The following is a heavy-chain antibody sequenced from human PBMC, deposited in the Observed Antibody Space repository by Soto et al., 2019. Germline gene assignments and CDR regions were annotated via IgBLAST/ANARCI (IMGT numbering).Heavy chain of an antibody. D-gene: IGHD2-2*02. CDR2: INPNSGGT. J-gene: IGHJ6*02. CDR1: GYTFTGYY. V-gene: IGHV1-2*02. Sequence: ASVKVSCKASGYTFTGYYMHWVRQAPGQGLEWMGWINPNSGGTNYAQKFQGRVTMTRDTSISTAYMELSRLRSDDTAVYYCARDGGDCSSTSCYTGAYYYYYYGMDVWGQGTTVTVSS. CDR3: ARDGGDCSSTSCYTGAYYYYYYGMDV.